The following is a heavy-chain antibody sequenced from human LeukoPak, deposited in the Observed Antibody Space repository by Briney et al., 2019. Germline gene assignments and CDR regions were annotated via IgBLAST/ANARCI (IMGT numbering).Heavy chain of an antibody. CDR3: ARGQSTIFGGPYYYGMDV. CDR2: INHSGST. V-gene: IGHV4-34*01. D-gene: IGHD3-3*01. Sequence: SETLSLTCAVYGGSFSGYYWSWIRQPPGKGLEWIGEINHSGSTNYNPSLKSRVTISVDTSKNQFSLKLSSVTAADTAVYYCARGQSTIFGGPYYYGMDVWGQGTTVTVS. CDR1: GGSFSGYY. J-gene: IGHJ6*02.